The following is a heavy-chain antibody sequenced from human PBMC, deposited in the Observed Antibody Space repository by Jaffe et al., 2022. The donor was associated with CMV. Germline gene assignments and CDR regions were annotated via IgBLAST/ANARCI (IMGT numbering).Heavy chain of an antibody. D-gene: IGHD2-21*02. J-gene: IGHJ4*02. V-gene: IGHV3-21*01. CDR2: ISSSSSYI. CDR1: GFTFSSYS. CDR3: ARDWGVVTAQFDY. Sequence: EVQLVESGGGLVKPGGSLRLSCAASGFTFSSYSMNWVRQAPGKGLEWVSSISSSSSYIYYADSVKGRFTISRDNAKNSLYLQMNSLRAEDTAVYYCARDWGVVTAQFDYWGQGTLVTVSS.